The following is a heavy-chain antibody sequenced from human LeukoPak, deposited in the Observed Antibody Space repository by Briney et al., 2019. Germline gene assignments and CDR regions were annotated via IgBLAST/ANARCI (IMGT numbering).Heavy chain of an antibody. CDR1: GFTFSSYS. Sequence: PGGSLRLSCAASGFTFSSYSMNWVRQAPGKGLEWVSSISSSSSYIYYADSVKGRFTISRDNAKNSLYLQMNSLRAEDTAAYYCARGDSDTAIDYWGQGTLVTVSS. V-gene: IGHV3-21*01. D-gene: IGHD5-18*01. CDR2: ISSSSSYI. J-gene: IGHJ4*02. CDR3: ARGDSDTAIDY.